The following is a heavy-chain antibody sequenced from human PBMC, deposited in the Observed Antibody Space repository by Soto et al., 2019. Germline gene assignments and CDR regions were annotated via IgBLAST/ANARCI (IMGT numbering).Heavy chain of an antibody. CDR3: ARDPKGASPRARETDY. D-gene: IGHD3-16*01. CDR2: IIPILGIA. J-gene: IGHJ4*02. Sequence: QVQLVQSGAEVKKPGSSVKVSCKASGGTFSSYTISWVRQAPGQGLEWMGRIIPILGIANYAQKFQGRVTITADKSTSTAYMELSSLRSEDTAVYYCARDPKGASPRARETDYWGQGTLVTVSS. CDR1: GGTFSSYT. V-gene: IGHV1-69*08.